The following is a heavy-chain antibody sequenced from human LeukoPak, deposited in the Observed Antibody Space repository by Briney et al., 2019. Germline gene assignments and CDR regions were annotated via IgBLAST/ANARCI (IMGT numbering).Heavy chain of an antibody. CDR2: MNPNSGNT. CDR1: GYTFTSYD. Sequence: ASXKVSCKASGYTFTSYDINWVRQATGQGLEWMGWMNPNSGNTGYAQKFQGRGTITRNTSISTAYMELSSLRSEDTAVYYCARVPAATHYTYYFDYWGQGTLVTVSS. J-gene: IGHJ4*02. V-gene: IGHV1-8*03. D-gene: IGHD2-2*01. CDR3: ARVPAATHYTYYFDY.